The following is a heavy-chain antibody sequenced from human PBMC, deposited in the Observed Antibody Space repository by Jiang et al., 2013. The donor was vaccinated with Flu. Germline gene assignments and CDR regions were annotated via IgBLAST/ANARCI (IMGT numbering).Heavy chain of an antibody. CDR2: INPNSGGT. V-gene: IGHV1-2*02. D-gene: IGHD6-13*01. J-gene: IGHJ3*02. Sequence: SGAEVKKPGASVKVSCKASGYTFTGYYMHWVRQAPGQGLEWMGWINPNSGGTNYAQKFQGRVTMTRDTSISTAYMELSRLRSDDTAVYYCAREVAYGYSSSWFDAFDIWGQGTMVTVSS. CDR3: AREVAYGYSSSWFDAFDI. CDR1: GYTFTGYY.